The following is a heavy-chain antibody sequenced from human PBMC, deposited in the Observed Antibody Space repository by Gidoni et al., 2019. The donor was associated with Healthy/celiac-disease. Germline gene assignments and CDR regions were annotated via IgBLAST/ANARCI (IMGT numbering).Heavy chain of an antibody. CDR3: ARGGLGYYDSSGYYYPDSENDY. CDR2: MNPNSGNT. Sequence: QVQLVQSGAEVKKPGASVKVSCKASGDTFTSYDLNWVRQATGQGLEWIGWMNPNSGNTGYAQKFQGRVTMTRNTSFSTAYMELSSLRSEDTAVYYCARGGLGYYDSSGYYYPDSENDYWGQGTLVTVSS. J-gene: IGHJ4*02. D-gene: IGHD3-22*01. CDR1: GDTFTSYD. V-gene: IGHV1-8*01.